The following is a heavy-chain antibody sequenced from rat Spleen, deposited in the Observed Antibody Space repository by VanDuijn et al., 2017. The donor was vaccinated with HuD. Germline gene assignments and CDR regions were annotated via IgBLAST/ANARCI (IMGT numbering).Heavy chain of an antibody. CDR1: GFTFSDYY. D-gene: IGHD1-11*01. Sequence: EVQLVESDGGLVQPGRSLKLSCAASGFTFSDYYMAWVRQAPTTGLEWVATISYDGSSTYYRDPVKGRFTISRDNAKSTLYLQMDSLRSEDTATYYCASGAYALDYWGQGVMVTVSS. J-gene: IGHJ2*01. CDR3: ASGAYALDY. V-gene: IGHV5-29*01. CDR2: ISYDGSST.